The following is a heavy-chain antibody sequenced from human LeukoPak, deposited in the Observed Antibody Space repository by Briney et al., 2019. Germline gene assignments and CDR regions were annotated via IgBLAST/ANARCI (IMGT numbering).Heavy chain of an antibody. V-gene: IGHV3-23*01. Sequence: GGSLRLSCAASGVTFSTYAMSWVRQAPGKGLEWVSAISGSGGSTYYADSVKGRFTISGDSSKNTLYLQMNSLRAEDTAVYYCAKDRDDIWMGFDPWGQGTLVTVSS. D-gene: IGHD3-9*01. J-gene: IGHJ5*02. CDR2: ISGSGGST. CDR3: AKDRDDIWMGFDP. CDR1: GVTFSTYA.